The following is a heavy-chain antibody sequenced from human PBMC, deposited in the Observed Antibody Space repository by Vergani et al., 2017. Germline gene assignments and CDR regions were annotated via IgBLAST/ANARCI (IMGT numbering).Heavy chain of an antibody. D-gene: IGHD4-17*01. V-gene: IGHV3-48*01. CDR1: GFTFSAYG. Sequence: VHLVESGGGVVQPGRSLRLSCAASGFTFSAYGMNWVRQAPGKGLEWISYISSLSKIIYYADTVKGRFTISRDNARGSLSLQMNRLRGEDTAVYYCAKDGRENSDYGYFDYWVQGTLVTVS. J-gene: IGHJ4*02. CDR3: AKDGRENSDYGYFDY. CDR2: ISSLSKII.